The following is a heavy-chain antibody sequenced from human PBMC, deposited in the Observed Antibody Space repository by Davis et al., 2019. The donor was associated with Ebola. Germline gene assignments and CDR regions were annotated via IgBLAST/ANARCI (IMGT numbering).Heavy chain of an antibody. D-gene: IGHD2-2*01. J-gene: IGHJ4*01. Sequence: PSETLSLTCAVYGGSFSDYYWALIRQPPGKGLEWIGEINHRRRTYLNPSLKSRVTLSIATSRNQFSLKLTSVTAADTAVYYCASPHQIRGKDYFDRWGQGTLVTVSS. CDR1: GGSFSDYY. CDR2: INHRRRT. CDR3: ASPHQIRGKDYFDR. V-gene: IGHV4-34*01.